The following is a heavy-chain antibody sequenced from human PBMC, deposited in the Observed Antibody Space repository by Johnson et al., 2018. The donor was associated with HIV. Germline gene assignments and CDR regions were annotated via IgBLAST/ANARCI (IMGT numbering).Heavy chain of an antibody. J-gene: IGHJ3*02. CDR2: FGTAGDT. Sequence: VQLVESGGGVVQPGRSLRLSCAASGFTFSSYGMHWVRQVTGKGLEWVSGFGTAGDTYYPGSVKGRFTISRENAKNSLYLQMNSLKTEDTAVYYCARTHIVGPDDAFDIWGQGTMVTVSS. CDR3: ARTHIVGPDDAFDI. CDR1: GFTFSSYG. V-gene: IGHV3-13*01. D-gene: IGHD2-21*01.